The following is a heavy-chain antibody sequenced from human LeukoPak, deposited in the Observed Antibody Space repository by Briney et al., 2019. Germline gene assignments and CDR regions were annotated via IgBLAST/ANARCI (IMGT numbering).Heavy chain of an antibody. D-gene: IGHD6-13*01. V-gene: IGHV3-64*01. CDR1: GFTFSSYA. Sequence: GGSLRLSCAASGFTFSSYAMHWVRQAPGKGLEYVSAISSNGGSTYYANSVKGRFTISRDNSKNTLHLQMNSLSTEDTAVYYCARAKGGIAAAGNYFDYWGQGTLVTVSS. J-gene: IGHJ4*02. CDR3: ARAKGGIAAAGNYFDY. CDR2: ISSNGGST.